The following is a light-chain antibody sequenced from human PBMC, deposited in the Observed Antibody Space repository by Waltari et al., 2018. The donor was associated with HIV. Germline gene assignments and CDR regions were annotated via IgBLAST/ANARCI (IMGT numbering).Light chain of an antibody. CDR1: QSVGSN. CDR2: GAS. V-gene: IGKV3-15*01. CDR3: QQYNNWPWPPLYT. J-gene: IGKJ2*01. Sequence: EIVLTQSPATLSVSPGKGATLSCRASQSVGSNLAWYQQRPGQAPRLLIYGASTRATGIPARFSGSGSGTEFTLTISSLQSEDFAVYYCQQYNNWPWPPLYTFGQGTKLEIK.